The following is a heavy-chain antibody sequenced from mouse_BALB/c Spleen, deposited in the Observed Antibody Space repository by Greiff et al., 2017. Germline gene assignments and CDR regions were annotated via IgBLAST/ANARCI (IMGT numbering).Heavy chain of an antibody. CDR1: GFNIKDTY. D-gene: IGHD2-3*01. CDR3: ARSYDGYYPFDY. CDR2: IDPANGNT. Sequence: EVKLEESGAELVKPGASVKLSCTASGFNIKDTYMHWVKQRPEQGLEWIGRIDPANGNTKYDPKFQGKATITADTSSNTAYLQLSSLTSEDTAVYYCARSYDGYYPFDYWGQGTTLTVSS. V-gene: IGHV14-3*02. J-gene: IGHJ2*01.